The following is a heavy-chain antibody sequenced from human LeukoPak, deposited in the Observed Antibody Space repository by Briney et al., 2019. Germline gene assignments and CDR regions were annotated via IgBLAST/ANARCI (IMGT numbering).Heavy chain of an antibody. CDR2: IWYDGSNK. J-gene: IGHJ4*02. CDR1: GFTFSSYG. D-gene: IGHD3-10*01. Sequence: GGSLRLSCAASGFTFSSYGMHWVRQAPGKGLEWVAVIWYDGSNKYYADSVKGRFTISRDNSKNTLYLQMNSLRAEDTAVYYCARDLVRGVIIPYYFDYWGQGTLVTVSS. V-gene: IGHV3-33*01. CDR3: ARDLVRGVIIPYYFDY.